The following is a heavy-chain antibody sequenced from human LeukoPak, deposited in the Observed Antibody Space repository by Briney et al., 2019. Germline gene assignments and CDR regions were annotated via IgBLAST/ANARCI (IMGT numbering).Heavy chain of an antibody. CDR1: GYTFTSYG. CDR3: ATDPDRAAGP. Sequence: ASVKVSCKASGYTFTSYGISWVRQAPGQGLEWMGWISAYNGNTNYAQKLQGRVTMTEDTSTDTAYMELSSLRSEDTAVYYCATDPDRAAGPWGQGTLVTVSS. V-gene: IGHV1-18*01. CDR2: ISAYNGNT. J-gene: IGHJ5*02. D-gene: IGHD6-13*01.